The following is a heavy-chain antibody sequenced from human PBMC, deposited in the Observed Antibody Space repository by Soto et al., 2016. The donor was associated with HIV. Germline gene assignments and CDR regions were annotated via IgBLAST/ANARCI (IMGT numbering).Heavy chain of an antibody. CDR1: GGSISSDY. J-gene: IGHJ4*02. Sequence: QVQLQESGPGLVKPSETLSLTCTVSGGSISSDYWSWIRQPPGKGLEWIGYIYYSGSTNYNPSLKSRVTISIDTSKNQFSLRLSSVTAADTAVYYCARGTSGYDWSGYYFDYWGQGNPGHRLL. V-gene: IGHV4-59*01. CDR2: IYYSGST. D-gene: IGHD5-12*01. CDR3: ARGTSGYDWSGYYFDY.